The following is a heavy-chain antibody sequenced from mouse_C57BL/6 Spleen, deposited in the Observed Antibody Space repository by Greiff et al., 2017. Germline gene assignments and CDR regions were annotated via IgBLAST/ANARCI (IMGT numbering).Heavy chain of an antibody. D-gene: IGHD2-5*01. CDR2: ISDGGSYT. CDR1: GFTFSSYA. Sequence: DVKLVESGGGLVKPGGSLKLSCAASGFTFSSYAMSWVRQTPEKRLEWVATISDGGSYTYYPDNVKGRFTISRDNAKNNLYLQMSHLKSEDTAMYYCAGDSNYGYFDYWGQGTTLTVSS. V-gene: IGHV5-4*03. CDR3: AGDSNYGYFDY. J-gene: IGHJ2*01.